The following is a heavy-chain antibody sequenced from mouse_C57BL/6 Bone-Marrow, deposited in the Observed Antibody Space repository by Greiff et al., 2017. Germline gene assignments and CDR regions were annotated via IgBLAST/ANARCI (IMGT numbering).Heavy chain of an antibody. Sequence: VQLQPSWAELLGPRAPVQVFFPASRLYNKEDYMHLGKQRPEQGLEWIGWIDPENGDTEYASKFQGKATITADTSSNTAYLQLSSLTSEDTAVYYCTTVVHYWGQGTTLTVSS. CDR2: IDPENGDT. J-gene: IGHJ2*01. D-gene: IGHD1-1*01. CDR3: TTVVHY. V-gene: IGHV14-4*01. CDR1: RLYNKEDY.